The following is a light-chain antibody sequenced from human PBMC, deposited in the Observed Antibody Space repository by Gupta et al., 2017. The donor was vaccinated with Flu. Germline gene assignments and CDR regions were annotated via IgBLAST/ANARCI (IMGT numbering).Light chain of an antibody. CDR1: KLGSKY. CDR3: QTWDSATGV. V-gene: IGLV3-1*01. J-gene: IGLJ3*02. CDR2: ADD. Sequence: SYDLTQPPSVSVSPGQTASITRSGDKLGSKYGCWYQHTAGQSPVLVSYADDTPPSGVPERFSGSSSGNTSNLIVSGTRAKEEADYSCQTWDSATGVFGGGTKLTVL.